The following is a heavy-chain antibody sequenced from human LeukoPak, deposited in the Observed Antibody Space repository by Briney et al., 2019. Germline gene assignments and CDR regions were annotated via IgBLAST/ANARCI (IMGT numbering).Heavy chain of an antibody. J-gene: IGHJ6*03. D-gene: IGHD3-10*01. Sequence: GGSLRLSCAASGFTFSSYSMLWVRQAPGKGLEWVSYISSSSSAIYYADSVKGRFTISRDNAKNSLYLQMNSLRAEDTAVYYCARDGGITLVRGVIMGDYYYYYMDVWGRGTTVTVSS. CDR2: ISSSSSAI. CDR3: ARDGGITLVRGVIMGDYYYYYMDV. V-gene: IGHV3-48*01. CDR1: GFTFSSYS.